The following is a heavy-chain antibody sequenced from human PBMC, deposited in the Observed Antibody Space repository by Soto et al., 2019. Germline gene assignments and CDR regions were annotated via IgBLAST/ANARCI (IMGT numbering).Heavy chain of an antibody. J-gene: IGHJ6*03. CDR3: TTTYKRGYSGYDVRANYYYYYVDV. CDR1: GFTFSGSA. CDR2: IRSKANSYAT. D-gene: IGHD5-12*01. V-gene: IGHV3-73*01. Sequence: VGSLRLSCAASGFTFSGSAMHWVRQASGKGLEWVGRIRSKANSYATAYAASVKGRFTISRDDSKNTAYLQMNSLKTEDTAVYYCTTTYKRGYSGYDVRANYYYYYVDVWGKGTTVTVSS.